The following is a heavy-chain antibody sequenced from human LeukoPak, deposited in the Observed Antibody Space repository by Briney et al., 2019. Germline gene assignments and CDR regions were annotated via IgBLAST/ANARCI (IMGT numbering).Heavy chain of an antibody. CDR1: GFTVSSNY. J-gene: IGHJ3*02. D-gene: IGHD4-17*01. V-gene: IGHV3-53*01. CDR2: IYSGGST. CDR3: ARLDYGDYVGAFDI. Sequence: GGSLRLSCAASGFTVSSNYMSWVRQAPGKGLEWVSVIYSGGSTYYADSVKGRFTISRDNSKNMLYLQMNSLRAEDTAVYYCARLDYGDYVGAFDIWGQGTMVTVSS.